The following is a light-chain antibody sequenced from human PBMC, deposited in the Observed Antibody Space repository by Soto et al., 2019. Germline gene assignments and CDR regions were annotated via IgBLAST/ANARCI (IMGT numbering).Light chain of an antibody. Sequence: QSALTQPASVSGSPGQSISISCTGTSSDVGGYDYVSWYQQHPGKAPKLMISEVRNRPSGVSNRFSGSKSGNTASLTISGLQAEDEADYYCSSYTSSSTVLFGGGTQLTVL. V-gene: IGLV2-14*01. CDR1: SSDVGGYDY. CDR2: EVR. J-gene: IGLJ2*01. CDR3: SSYTSSSTVL.